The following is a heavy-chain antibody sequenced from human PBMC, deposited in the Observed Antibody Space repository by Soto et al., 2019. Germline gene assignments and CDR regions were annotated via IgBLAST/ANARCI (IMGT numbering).Heavy chain of an antibody. CDR3: AMSLSITMVRGNMDV. V-gene: IGHV4-34*01. CDR1: GGSFSGYY. J-gene: IGHJ6*02. CDR2: INHSGST. D-gene: IGHD3-10*01. Sequence: KTSENPSLTCAVYGGSFSGYYWSWIRQPPGKGLEWIGEINHSGSTNYNPSLKSRVTISVDTSKSQFSLKLSSVTAADTAVYYCAMSLSITMVRGNMDVCGQGSTVTVSS.